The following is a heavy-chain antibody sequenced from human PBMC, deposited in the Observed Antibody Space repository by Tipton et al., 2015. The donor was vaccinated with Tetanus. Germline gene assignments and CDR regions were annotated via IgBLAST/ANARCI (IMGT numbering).Heavy chain of an antibody. D-gene: IGHD3-10*01. J-gene: IGHJ6*02. CDR3: ARGDYYGSGTYDV. Sequence: TLSLTCSVSGGSISGSGYFWNWIRQYPGKGPEWIGYIYYSGDTFYNPSLKSRVTLSLDTTKKQVSLKLSSVTAADTAVYYCARGDYYGSGTYDVWGQGTTVTVPS. CDR2: IYYSGDT. CDR1: GGSISGSGYF. V-gene: IGHV4-31*03.